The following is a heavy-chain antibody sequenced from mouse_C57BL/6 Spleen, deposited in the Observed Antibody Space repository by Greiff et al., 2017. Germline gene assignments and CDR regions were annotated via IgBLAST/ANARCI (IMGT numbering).Heavy chain of an antibody. CDR1: GYTFTSYW. J-gene: IGHJ2*01. V-gene: IGHV1-50*01. D-gene: IGHD1-1*01. Sequence: VQLQQPGAELVKPGASVKLSCKASGYTFTSYWMQWVKQRPGQGLEWIGEIDPSDSYTNYNQKFKGKATLTVDTSSSTAYMQLSSLTSEASAVYYCALVATEYWGQGTTLTVSS. CDR2: IDPSDSYT. CDR3: ALVATEY.